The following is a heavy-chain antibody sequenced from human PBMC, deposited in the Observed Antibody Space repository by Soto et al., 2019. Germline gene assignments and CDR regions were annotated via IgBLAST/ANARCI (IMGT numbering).Heavy chain of an antibody. J-gene: IGHJ5*02. V-gene: IGHV4-31*03. D-gene: IGHD3-3*01. CDR1: GGSISSGGYY. Sequence: QVQLQESGPGLVKPSQTLSLTCTVSGGSISSGGYYWSWIRQHPGKGLEWIGYLYYSGSTYYNPSLKSRVTRSVDTSKNQFPLELSALTAADTAVYYCASTRITIFGVVNAGHAQGFDPWGQGTLVTVSS. CDR3: ASTRITIFGVVNAGHAQGFDP. CDR2: LYYSGST.